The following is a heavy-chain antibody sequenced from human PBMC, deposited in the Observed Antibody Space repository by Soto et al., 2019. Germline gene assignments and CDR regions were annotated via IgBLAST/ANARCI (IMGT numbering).Heavy chain of an antibody. CDR3: AKDRTAMVSWEFDP. V-gene: IGHV3-23*01. Sequence: PGGSLRLSWPASGFTFSSYAMSWVRQAPGKGLEWVSAISGSGGSTYYADSVKGRFTISRDNSKNTLYLQMSSLRAEDTAVYYCAKDRTAMVSWEFDPWGQGTLVTVSS. CDR1: GFTFSSYA. CDR2: ISGSGGST. J-gene: IGHJ5*02. D-gene: IGHD5-18*01.